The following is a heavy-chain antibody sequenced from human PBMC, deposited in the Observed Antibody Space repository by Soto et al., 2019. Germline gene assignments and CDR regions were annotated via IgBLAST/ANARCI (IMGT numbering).Heavy chain of an antibody. CDR3: ARGSFVADLNGFEP. CDR1: GFTFSSYS. J-gene: IGHJ5*02. Sequence: GSLRLSCAASGFTFSSYSMNWVRQAPGKGLEWVSSISSSSSYIYYADSVKGRFTISRDNAKNSLYLQMNSLRAEDTAVYFCARGSFVADLNGFEPWGQGTVGNLSS. CDR2: ISSSSSYI. D-gene: IGHD6-13*01. V-gene: IGHV3-21*01.